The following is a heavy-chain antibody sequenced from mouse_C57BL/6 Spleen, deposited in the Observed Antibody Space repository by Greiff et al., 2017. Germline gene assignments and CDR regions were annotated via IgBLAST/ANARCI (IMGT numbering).Heavy chain of an antibody. CDR3: TRTPYGIAMDY. V-gene: IGHV1-15*01. CDR2: IDPETGGT. D-gene: IGHD1-1*01. CDR1: GYTFTDYE. J-gene: IGHJ4*01. Sequence: LVESGAELVRPGASVTLSCKASGYTFTDYEMHWVKQTPVHGLEWIGAIDPETGGTAYNQKFKGKAILTADKSSSTAYMELRSLTSEDSAVYYCTRTPYGIAMDYWGQGTSVTVSS.